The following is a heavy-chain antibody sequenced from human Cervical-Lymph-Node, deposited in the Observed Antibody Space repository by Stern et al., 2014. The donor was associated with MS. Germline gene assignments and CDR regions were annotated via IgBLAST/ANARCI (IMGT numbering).Heavy chain of an antibody. CDR2: ISSSGSTI. D-gene: IGHD5-12*01. Sequence: QVQLVQSGGGLVKPGGSLRLSCAASGLTFSDHYMSWIRQAPGKGLEWVSYISSSGSTINYADSVKGRFTISRDNAKNSLYLQMNSLRAEDTAVYYCAQVGSGYYFSRHWGQGTLVTVSS. J-gene: IGHJ4*02. V-gene: IGHV3-11*01. CDR3: AQVGSGYYFSRH. CDR1: GLTFSDHY.